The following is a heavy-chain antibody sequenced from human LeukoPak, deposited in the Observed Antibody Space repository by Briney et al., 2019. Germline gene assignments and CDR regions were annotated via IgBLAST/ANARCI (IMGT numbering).Heavy chain of an antibody. V-gene: IGHV4-39*07. D-gene: IGHD4-17*01. Sequence: SETLSLTCTVSGGSISSSSYYWGWIRQPPGKGLEWIGSIYYSGSTYYNPSLKSRVTISVDTSKNQFSLKLSSVTAADTAVYYCARLRNDYGDHVQDRYYYGMDVWGQGTTVTVSS. J-gene: IGHJ6*02. CDR1: GGSISSSSYY. CDR2: IYYSGST. CDR3: ARLRNDYGDHVQDRYYYGMDV.